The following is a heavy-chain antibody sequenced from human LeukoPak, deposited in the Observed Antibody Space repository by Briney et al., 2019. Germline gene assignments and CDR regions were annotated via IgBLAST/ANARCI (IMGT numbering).Heavy chain of an antibody. CDR1: GYTFTGYY. CDR2: INPNSGGT. D-gene: IGHD4-11*01. J-gene: IGHJ4*02. V-gene: IGHV1-2*02. CDR3: ARRVGGGTTVTMDY. Sequence: ASVKVSCKASGYTFTGYYMYWVRQAPRQGLEWMGWINPNSGGTMYPQKFQGRVTMTRDTSINTAYMELSTLRPDDTAVYYWARRVGGGTTVTMDYWGQGALVTVSS.